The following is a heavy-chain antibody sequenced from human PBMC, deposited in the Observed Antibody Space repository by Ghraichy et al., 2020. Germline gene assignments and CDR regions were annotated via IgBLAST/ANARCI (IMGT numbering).Heavy chain of an antibody. CDR2: IDHSGTT. J-gene: IGHJ6*02. Sequence: SQTLSLTCAVYGGSFRGCYWTWIRQPPGKGLEYIAEIDHSGTTDHNPSLRSRVSMSVDTSRNQFSLTLRSVTAADSAVYYCARATIRDGMDVWGQGTTVIVSS. V-gene: IGHV4-34*01. D-gene: IGHD5-12*01. CDR3: ARATIRDGMDV. CDR1: GGSFRGCY.